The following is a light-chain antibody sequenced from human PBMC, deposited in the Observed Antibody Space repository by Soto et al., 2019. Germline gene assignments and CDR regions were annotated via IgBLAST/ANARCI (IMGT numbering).Light chain of an antibody. J-gene: IGKJ4*01. CDR2: GAS. CDR1: QSIRNN. CDR3: QQYSAWPLT. Sequence: EIVMTQSPAILSVSPGDGATLFCRASQSIRNNFLAWYQHKPGQAPRLLIHGASTRATGVPARFSGSASETEFTLTISCLQSEDFAVYYCQQYSAWPLTFGGGTKVEI. V-gene: IGKV3-15*01.